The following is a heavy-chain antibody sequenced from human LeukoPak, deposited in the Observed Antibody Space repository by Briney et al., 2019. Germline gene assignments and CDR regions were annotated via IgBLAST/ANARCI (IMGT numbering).Heavy chain of an antibody. CDR3: ARGSESDPVYFDH. D-gene: IGHD3-3*01. CDR1: GGSISSGGYY. V-gene: IGHV4-31*03. J-gene: IGHJ4*02. CDR2: IYDSRSV. Sequence: PSETLSLTCIVSGGSISSGGYYWSWIRQHPGRGLEWIGFIYDSRSVDFTPSLKSRGTISADTSKNQFSLKLSFVTAADTAVYYCARGSESDPVYFDHWGQGTLVTVSA.